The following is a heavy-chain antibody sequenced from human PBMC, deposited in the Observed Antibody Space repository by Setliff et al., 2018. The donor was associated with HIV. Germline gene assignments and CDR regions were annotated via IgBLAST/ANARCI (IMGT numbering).Heavy chain of an antibody. V-gene: IGHV1-46*01. CDR1: GYTFTSYY. Sequence: ASVKVSCKASGYTFTSYYMHWVRQAPGQGLEWMGIINPSSGSTSNKQKFQGRVTMTRDTSTNTVYMELNSLRFEDTAVYYCARGRPYSSFDYWGQGTLVTVSS. CDR3: ARGRPYSSFDY. D-gene: IGHD6-13*01. J-gene: IGHJ4*02. CDR2: INPSSGST.